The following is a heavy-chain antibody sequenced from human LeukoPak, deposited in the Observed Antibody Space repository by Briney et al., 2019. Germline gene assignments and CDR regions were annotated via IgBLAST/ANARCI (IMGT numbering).Heavy chain of an antibody. CDR3: AKGRQQWWTFDVLVI. Sequence: PGGSLRLSSAASGFTFRTYGMHWVRQAPGKGLEWVALISYDGSKKYYADSVKGRFTISRDNSESTLYLQMNSLRPEDTAVYHCAKGRQQWWTFDVLVISGHRTVVTVSS. J-gene: IGHJ3*02. CDR2: ISYDGSKK. D-gene: IGHD5-18*01. CDR1: GFTFRTYG. V-gene: IGHV3-30*18.